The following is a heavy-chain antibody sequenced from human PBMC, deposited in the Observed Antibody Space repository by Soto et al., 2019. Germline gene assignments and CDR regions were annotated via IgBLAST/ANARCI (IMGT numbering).Heavy chain of an antibody. CDR2: ISGSGDST. V-gene: IGHV3-23*01. CDR1: GFTFSSDA. D-gene: IGHD6-13*01. J-gene: IGHJ6*02. CDR3: AKDRDGAAAGPTKFYGMDV. Sequence: EVQLLESGGGLVQPGGSLRLSCAASGFTFSSDAMSWVRQAPGKGLEWVSVISGSGDSTYYADSVRGRFTISRDNSKNTLYLQMNSLRAEDTAVYYSAKDRDGAAAGPTKFYGMDVWGQGTTVTVSS.